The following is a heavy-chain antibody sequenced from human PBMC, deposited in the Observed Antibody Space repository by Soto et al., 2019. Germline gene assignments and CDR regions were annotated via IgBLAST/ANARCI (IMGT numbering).Heavy chain of an antibody. CDR2: INHSGTT. CDR3: ARGCRFDP. V-gene: IGHV4-34*01. CDR1: GGSFSGYQ. J-gene: IGHJ5*02. Sequence: PSETLSLTCGVYGGSFSGYQWNWIRQSPGQGLEWIGEINHSGTTKYNPSLESRINLSVDTSKKQFSLKMFSVTAADTAIYYCARGCRFDPWGQGTPVPVSS.